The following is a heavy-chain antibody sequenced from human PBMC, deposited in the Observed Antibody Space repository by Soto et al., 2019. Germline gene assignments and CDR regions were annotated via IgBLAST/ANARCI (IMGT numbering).Heavy chain of an antibody. V-gene: IGHV4-4*07. D-gene: IGHD5-12*01. CDR3: AREGSYSAYNFAHGIQLWSFDF. Sequence: SDTLSLTCTVSGGSINTFYWSWVRQPAGKGLEWIGRIFSSGSTSFNPSLESRVAMSVDTSKNHFSLNLSSVTAADMAVYYCAREGSYSAYNFAHGIQLWSFDFWGQGALVTVSS. J-gene: IGHJ4*02. CDR2: IFSSGST. CDR1: GGSINTFY.